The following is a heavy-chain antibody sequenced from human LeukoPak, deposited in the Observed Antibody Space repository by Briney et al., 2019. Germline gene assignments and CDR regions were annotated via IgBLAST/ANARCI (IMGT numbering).Heavy chain of an antibody. Sequence: SETLSLTCTVSGGSISSGGYCWSWIRQHPGKGLEWIGYIYYSGSTYYNLSLKSRVTISVDTSKNQFSLKLSSVTAADTAVYYCARGISDYGDYFDYWGQGTLVTVSS. CDR2: IYYSGST. V-gene: IGHV4-31*03. CDR1: GGSISSGGYC. J-gene: IGHJ4*02. CDR3: ARGISDYGDYFDY. D-gene: IGHD4-17*01.